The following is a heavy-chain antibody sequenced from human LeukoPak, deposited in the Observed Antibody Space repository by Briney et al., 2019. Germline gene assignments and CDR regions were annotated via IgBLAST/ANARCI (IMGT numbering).Heavy chain of an antibody. CDR2: ISGSGGST. CDR3: AKASPSQYQLPLYYFDY. D-gene: IGHD2-2*01. CDR1: GFTFSSYA. Sequence: GGSLRLSCAASGFTFSSYAMSWVRQAPGKGLEWVSAISGSGGSTYYADSVKGRFTISRDNSKNTLYLQMNSLRAEDTAVYYCAKASPSQYQLPLYYFDYWGQGTLVTVSS. J-gene: IGHJ4*02. V-gene: IGHV3-23*01.